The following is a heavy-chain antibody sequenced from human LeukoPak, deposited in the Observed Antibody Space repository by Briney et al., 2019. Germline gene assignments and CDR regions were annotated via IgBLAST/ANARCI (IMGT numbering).Heavy chain of an antibody. CDR1: GGSISSGGFS. J-gene: IGHJ3*02. V-gene: IGHV4-30-2*01. CDR2: IYHSGST. Sequence: PSQTLSLTCGVSGGSISSGGFSWSWIRQPPGKGLEWIGYIYHSGSTYYKPSLKSRVTISVDTSKNQFSLKLSSVTAADTAVYYCGVVTAIPGAFDIWGQGTMVTVSS. CDR3: GVVTAIPGAFDI. D-gene: IGHD2-21*02.